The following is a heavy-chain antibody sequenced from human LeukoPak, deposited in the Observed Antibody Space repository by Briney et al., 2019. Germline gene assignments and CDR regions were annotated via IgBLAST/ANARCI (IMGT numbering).Heavy chain of an antibody. Sequence: SETLSLTCAVSGGSISSGGYSWSWIRQPPGKGLEWIGYIYHSGSTYYDPSLKSRVTISVDRSKNQFSLKLSSVTAADTAVYYCARGVGSSWTFDYWGQGTLVTVFS. CDR1: GGSISSGGYS. CDR3: ARGVGSSWTFDY. D-gene: IGHD6-13*01. V-gene: IGHV4-30-2*01. CDR2: IYHSGST. J-gene: IGHJ4*02.